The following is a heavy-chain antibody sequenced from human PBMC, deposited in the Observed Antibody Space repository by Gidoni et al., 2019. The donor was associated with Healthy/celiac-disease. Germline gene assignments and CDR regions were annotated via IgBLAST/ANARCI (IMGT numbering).Heavy chain of an antibody. CDR1: GFPFSDDY. V-gene: IGHV3-11*01. D-gene: IGHD6-13*01. Sequence: QVQLVESGGGLVKPGGSLRLSCAASGFPFSDDYMSWIRQATGKGLEWVSYISSSGSTIYYADSVKGRFTISRDNAKNSLYLQMNSLRAEDTAVYYCARAHFSSWRHNGYGYWGQGTLVTVSS. CDR3: ARAHFSSWRHNGYGY. J-gene: IGHJ4*02. CDR2: ISSSGSTI.